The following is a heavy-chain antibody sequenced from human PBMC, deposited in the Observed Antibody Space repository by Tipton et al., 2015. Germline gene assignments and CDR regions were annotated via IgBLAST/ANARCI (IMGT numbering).Heavy chain of an antibody. CDR3: ARQRDDYFDL. CDR2: IYPDDSDT. J-gene: IGHJ4*02. V-gene: IGHV5-51*01. Sequence: QLVQSGAEVRKPGESLKISCKASGYSFTNYWIGWVRQMPGKGLEWMGIIYPDDSDTRYSPSFRGQVTISADRSINTAYLQWSSLRASDSAMFYCARQRDDYFDLWGQGALVTVSA. D-gene: IGHD2-21*02. CDR1: GYSFTNYW.